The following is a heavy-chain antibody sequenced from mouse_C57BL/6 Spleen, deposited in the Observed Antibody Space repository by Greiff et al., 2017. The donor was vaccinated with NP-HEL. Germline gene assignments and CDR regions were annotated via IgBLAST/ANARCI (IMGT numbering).Heavy chain of an antibody. V-gene: IGHV3-6*01. CDR2: ISYDGSN. CDR1: GYSITSGYY. CDR3: ARVDPRRAYYAMDY. J-gene: IGHJ4*01. Sequence: ESGPGLVKPSQSLSLTCSVTGYSITSGYYWNWIRQFPGNKLEWMGYISYDGSNNYNPSLKNRISITRDTSKNQFFLKLNSVTTEDTATYYCARVDPRRAYYAMDYWGQGTSVTVSS.